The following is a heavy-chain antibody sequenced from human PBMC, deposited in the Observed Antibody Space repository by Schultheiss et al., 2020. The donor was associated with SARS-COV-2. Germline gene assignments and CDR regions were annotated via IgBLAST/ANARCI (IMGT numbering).Heavy chain of an antibody. J-gene: IGHJ3*02. D-gene: IGHD3-16*01. CDR2: IKQDGSEK. V-gene: IGHV3-7*03. CDR1: GFTFSSYA. CDR3: VRDEGRSYGSFDI. Sequence: GGSLRLSCAASGFTFSSYAMSWVRQAPGKGLEWVANIKQDGSEKYYVDSVKGRFTISRDESKNMLYLQMNSLRAYDTAVYYCVRDEGRSYGSFDIWGQGTMVTVSS.